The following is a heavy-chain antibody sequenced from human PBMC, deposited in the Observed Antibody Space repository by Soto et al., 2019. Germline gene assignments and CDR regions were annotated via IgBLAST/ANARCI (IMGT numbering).Heavy chain of an antibody. D-gene: IGHD2-2*01. Sequence: QVQLVQSGAEVKKPGSSVKVSCKASGGTFSSYAISWVRQAPGQGLEWMGGIIPIFGTANYAQKFQGRVTITADKPTSTAYMERSSLRSEDTAVYYCTSNLWGVPAAVYGMNVWGQGTTVTVSS. V-gene: IGHV1-69*06. J-gene: IGHJ6*02. CDR2: IIPIFGTA. CDR1: GGTFSSYA. CDR3: TSNLWGVPAAVYGMNV.